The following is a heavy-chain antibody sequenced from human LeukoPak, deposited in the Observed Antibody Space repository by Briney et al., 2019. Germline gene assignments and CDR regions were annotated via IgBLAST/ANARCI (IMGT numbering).Heavy chain of an antibody. CDR3: ARGHCSSTSCYHYYYYYMDV. V-gene: IGHV1-69*05. Sequence: GSSVKVSCKASGGTFSSYAINWVRQAPGQGLEWMGGTIPIFGTANYAQKFQGRVTITTDESTSKAYMELSSLRSEDTAVYYCARGHCSSTSCYHYYYYYMDVWGKGTTVTVSS. D-gene: IGHD2-2*01. CDR2: TIPIFGTA. J-gene: IGHJ6*03. CDR1: GGTFSSYA.